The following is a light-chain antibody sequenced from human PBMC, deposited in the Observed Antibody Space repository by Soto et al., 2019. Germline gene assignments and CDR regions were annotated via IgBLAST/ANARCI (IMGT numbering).Light chain of an antibody. V-gene: IGKV3-20*01. J-gene: IGKJ1*01. CDR3: QQYGSSPQT. CDR2: DAS. CDR1: QSVSSSF. Sequence: EIVLTQSPGTLSLSPGERATLSCRASQSVSSSFLAWYQQKPGQTPRLLIYDASNRATGIPARFSGSGSGTDFTLTISSLEPEDFAVYYCQQYGSSPQTFGQGTKVDNK.